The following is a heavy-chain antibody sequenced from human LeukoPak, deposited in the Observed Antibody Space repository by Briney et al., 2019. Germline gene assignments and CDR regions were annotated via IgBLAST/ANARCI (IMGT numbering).Heavy chain of an antibody. CDR2: IDSSGTI. D-gene: IGHD2-21*02. Sequence: PGGSLRLSCAASGFTFSSYAMSWIRQGPGKGLEWVSHIDSSGTIYYADSVKGRATISRDNAKNSLYLQMNSLRAEDTAVYYCARPAYCGGNCYYFPDYWGQGTLVTVSS. CDR3: ARPAYCGGNCYYFPDY. J-gene: IGHJ4*02. CDR1: GFTFSSYA. V-gene: IGHV3-11*04.